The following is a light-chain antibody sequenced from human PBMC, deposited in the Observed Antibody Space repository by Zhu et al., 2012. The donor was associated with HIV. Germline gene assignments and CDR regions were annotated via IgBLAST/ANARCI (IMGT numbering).Light chain of an antibody. CDR2: AAS. CDR3: QQFNSYPPG. V-gene: IGKV1-9*01. CDR1: QGISSY. J-gene: IGKJ4*01. Sequence: DIQLTQSPSFLSASVGDRVTITCRASQGISSYLAWYQQKPGKAPKLLIYAASTLQSGVPLRFSGSGSGTEFTLTISSLQPEDFATYYCQQFNSYPPGFGGGTKVEIK.